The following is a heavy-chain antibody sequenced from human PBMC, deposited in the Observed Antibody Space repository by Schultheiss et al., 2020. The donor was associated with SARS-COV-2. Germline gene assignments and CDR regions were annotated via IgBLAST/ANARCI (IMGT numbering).Heavy chain of an antibody. V-gene: IGHV3-48*01. J-gene: IGHJ3*02. CDR1: GLTFSSYS. CDR3: SKDWGHTAMVEEAFDI. D-gene: IGHD5-18*01. Sequence: GGSLRLSCAASGLTFSSYSMNWVRQAPGKGLEWVSYISSSSSTIYYADSVKGRFTISRDNAKNSLYLQMNSLRAEDTAVYYCSKDWGHTAMVEEAFDIWGQGTMVTSSS. CDR2: ISSSSSTI.